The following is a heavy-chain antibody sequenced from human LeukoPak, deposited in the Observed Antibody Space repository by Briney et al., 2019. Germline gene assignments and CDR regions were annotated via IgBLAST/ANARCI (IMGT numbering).Heavy chain of an antibody. V-gene: IGHV1-2*02. J-gene: IGHJ4*02. Sequence: ASVKVSCKTSGYSFTNYDINWVRQATGQGLEWMGWINPNSGGTNYAQKFQGRVTMTRDTSISTAYMELSRLRSDDTAVYYCARESIAAAGQIGYWGQGTLVTVSS. CDR1: GYSFTNYD. CDR2: INPNSGGT. CDR3: ARESIAAAGQIGY. D-gene: IGHD6-13*01.